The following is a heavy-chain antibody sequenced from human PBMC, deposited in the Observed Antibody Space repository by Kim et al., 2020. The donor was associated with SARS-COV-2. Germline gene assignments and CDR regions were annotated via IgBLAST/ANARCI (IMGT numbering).Heavy chain of an antibody. D-gene: IGHD3-10*01. V-gene: IGHV3-30-3*01. CDR1: GFTFSSYA. J-gene: IGHJ4*02. Sequence: GGSLRLSCAASGFTFSSYAMNWVRQAPGKGLDWVAYISYDGSNIYYADSVKGRFTISRDNSKNTLYLQMNSLRAEDTAVYYCASGPGRAASGDFWGRG. CDR2: ISYDGSNI. CDR3: ASGPGRAASGDF.